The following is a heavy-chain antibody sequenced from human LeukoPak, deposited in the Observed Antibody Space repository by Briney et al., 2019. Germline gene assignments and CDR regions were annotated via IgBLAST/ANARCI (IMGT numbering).Heavy chain of an antibody. CDR3: ARASYTAMVRNYFDY. Sequence: GGSLRLSCAASGFTFSTYWMHWVRQAPGKGLVWVSRINSDGDNTDYADSVKGRFTISRDNAKKTLYLQMNSLRAEDTAVYYCARASYTAMVRNYFDYWGQGTLVTVSS. CDR1: GFTFSTYW. V-gene: IGHV3-74*01. J-gene: IGHJ4*02. CDR2: INSDGDNT. D-gene: IGHD5-18*01.